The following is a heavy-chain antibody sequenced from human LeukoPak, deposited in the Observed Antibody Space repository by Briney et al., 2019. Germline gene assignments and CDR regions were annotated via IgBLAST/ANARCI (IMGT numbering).Heavy chain of an antibody. CDR1: GFTFSSYG. Sequence: GRSLRHSCAASGFTFSSYGMHWVRQAPGKGLEWVAIISYDGSNKYSADSVKGRFTISRDNSKNTLYLQMNSLRAEDTAVYHCAKVASPRTLAAAGSWGQGTLVTVSS. J-gene: IGHJ4*02. CDR2: ISYDGSNK. CDR3: AKVASPRTLAAAGS. D-gene: IGHD6-13*01. V-gene: IGHV3-30*18.